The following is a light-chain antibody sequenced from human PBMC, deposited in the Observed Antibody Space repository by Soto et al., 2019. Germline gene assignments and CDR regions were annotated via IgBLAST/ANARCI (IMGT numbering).Light chain of an antibody. Sequence: EIVLTQSPATLPLSQGERATLSCRASQSVGSCLAWYQHKPGQAPRLLIYDASNRAAGVPARFSGSGSGTDFTLPITSLVPEDYAVYYCQQCSNWYPYTFGQGHKVEIK. V-gene: IGKV3D-11*02. CDR2: DAS. CDR3: QQCSNWYPYT. CDR1: QSVGSC. J-gene: IGKJ2*01.